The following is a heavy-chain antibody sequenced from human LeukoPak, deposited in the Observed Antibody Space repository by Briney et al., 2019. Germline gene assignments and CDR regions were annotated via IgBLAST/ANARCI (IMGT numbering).Heavy chain of an antibody. CDR3: AAAYRYSYDRGGYFDY. CDR2: IVVGSGNT. J-gene: IGHJ4*02. CDR1: GFTFTTSA. Sequence: GTSVKVSCKASGFTFTTSAMQWVRQARGQRLEWIGWIVVGSGNTNYAQKFQERVTITRDMSTSTAYMELSSLRSEDTAVYYCAAAYRYSYDRGGYFDYWGQGTLVTVSS. V-gene: IGHV1-58*02. D-gene: IGHD3-22*01.